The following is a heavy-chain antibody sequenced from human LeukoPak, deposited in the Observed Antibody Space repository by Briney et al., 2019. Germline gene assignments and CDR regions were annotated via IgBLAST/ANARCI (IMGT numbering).Heavy chain of an antibody. Sequence: SETLSLTCTVSGGSISSYYWSWIRQPPGKGLEWIGYIYYSGSTNYNPSLKSRVTISVDTSKNQFSLKLSSVAAADTAVYYCARGARLRGVIKHDPWCQGPRVTVSS. D-gene: IGHD3-16*01. J-gene: IGHJ5*02. CDR1: GGSISSYY. V-gene: IGHV4-59*12. CDR3: ARGARLRGVIKHDP. CDR2: IYYSGST.